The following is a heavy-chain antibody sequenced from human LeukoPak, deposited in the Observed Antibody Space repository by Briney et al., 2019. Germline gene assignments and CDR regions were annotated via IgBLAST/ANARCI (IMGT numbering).Heavy chain of an antibody. Sequence: KASETLSLTCTVSGGSISSYYWSWIRQPPGKGLEWIGYIYYSGSTNYNPSLKSRVNISVDTSKNQFSLKLSSVTAADTAVYYCARELTGDWYFDLWGRGTLVTVSS. CDR3: ARELTGDWYFDL. CDR2: IYYSGST. CDR1: GGSISSYY. J-gene: IGHJ2*01. V-gene: IGHV4-59*01. D-gene: IGHD7-27*01.